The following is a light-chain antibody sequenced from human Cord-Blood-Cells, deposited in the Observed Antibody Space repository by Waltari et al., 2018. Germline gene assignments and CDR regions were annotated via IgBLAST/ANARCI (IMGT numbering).Light chain of an antibody. CDR2: GKN. J-gene: IGLJ3*02. CDR1: SLRSYY. CDR3: NSRDSSGNHWV. V-gene: IGLV3-19*01. Sequence: SSELTQDPAVSVALGQTVRITCQGDSLRSYYASWYQQKPGQAPVLVIYGKNNRPSGIPDRFSGSISGNTASLTITGAQAEDEADDYCNSRDSSGNHWVFGGGTKLTVL.